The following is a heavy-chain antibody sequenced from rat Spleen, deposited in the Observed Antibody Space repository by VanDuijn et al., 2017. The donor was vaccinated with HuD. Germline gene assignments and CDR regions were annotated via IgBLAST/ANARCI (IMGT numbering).Heavy chain of an antibody. Sequence: EVKLVESGGGLVQPGRSLKLSCAASGFNFNDYWMGWVRQAPGKGLEWIGEINKDSSTIKYTPSLKDKFTIFRDNAQNTLYLQMNKLGSEETAIYYCVREDAGINYWGQGVMVTVSS. CDR2: INKDSSTI. D-gene: IGHD1-4*01. CDR3: VREDAGINY. V-gene: IGHV4-2*01. CDR1: GFNFNDYW. J-gene: IGHJ2*01.